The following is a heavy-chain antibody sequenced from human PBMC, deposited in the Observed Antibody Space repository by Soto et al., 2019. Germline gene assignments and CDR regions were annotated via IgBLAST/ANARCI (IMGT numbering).Heavy chain of an antibody. CDR2: IYNSGTT. V-gene: IGHV4-31*03. CDR1: GGSINSGGYY. Sequence: QVQLQESGPGLVKPSQTLSLTCTVPGGSINSGGYYWTWIRQHAGKGLEWFGNIYNSGTTYYNPSLEGRVSISLDTSKNQFSLKVTSVTDADSAVYYCVRGRGYSYRNYFDLWGQGIRVTVSS. D-gene: IGHD5-18*01. J-gene: IGHJ5*02. CDR3: VRGRGYSYRNYFDL.